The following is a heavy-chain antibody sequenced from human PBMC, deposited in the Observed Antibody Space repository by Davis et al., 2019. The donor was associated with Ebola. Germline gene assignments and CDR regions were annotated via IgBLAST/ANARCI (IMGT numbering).Heavy chain of an antibody. V-gene: IGHV3-9*01. CDR1: GFTFDDYA. CDR3: ARGPPYYYDSSGYPLYY. Sequence: PGGSLRLSCAASGFTFDDYAMHWVRQAPGKGLEWVSGISWNSGSIGYADSVKGRFTISRDNAKNSLYLQMNSLRAEDTAVYYCARGPPYYYDSSGYPLYYWGQGTLVTVSS. D-gene: IGHD3-22*01. CDR2: ISWNSGSI. J-gene: IGHJ4*02.